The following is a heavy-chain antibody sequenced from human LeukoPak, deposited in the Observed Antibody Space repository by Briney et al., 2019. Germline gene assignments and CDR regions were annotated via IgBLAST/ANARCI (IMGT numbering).Heavy chain of an antibody. V-gene: IGHV3-23*01. CDR1: GFTFSSYG. Sequence: PGGSLRLSCAASGFTFSSYGISWVRQAPGKGLEWVSAISGSGGSTYYADSVKGRFTISRDNSKNTLYLQMNSLRAEDTAVYYCARDSGGAMDVWGKGTTVTISS. CDR3: ARDSGGAMDV. CDR2: ISGSGGST. D-gene: IGHD3-10*01. J-gene: IGHJ6*03.